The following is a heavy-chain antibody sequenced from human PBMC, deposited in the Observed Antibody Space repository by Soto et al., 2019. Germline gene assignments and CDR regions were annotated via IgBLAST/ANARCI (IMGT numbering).Heavy chain of an antibody. V-gene: IGHV3-30*04. J-gene: IGHJ6*02. CDR2: ISYDGSNK. Sequence: GGSLRLSCAASGFTFSSYAMHWVRQAPGKGLEWVAVISYDGSNKYYADSVKGRFTISRDNSKNTLYLQMNSLRAEETAVYYCARDGCTNGVCYGGYYYGMDVWGQGTTVTVSS. CDR3: ARDGCTNGVCYGGYYYGMDV. CDR1: GFTFSSYA. D-gene: IGHD2-8*01.